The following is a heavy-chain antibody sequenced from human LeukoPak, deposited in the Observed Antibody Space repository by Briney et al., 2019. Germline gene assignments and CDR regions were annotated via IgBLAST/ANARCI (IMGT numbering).Heavy chain of an antibody. CDR1: GYSFIHYW. J-gene: IGHJ4*02. CDR2: IYPGDSDT. CDR3: ARQDGGGLYYFDY. D-gene: IGHD5-12*01. V-gene: IGHV5-51*01. Sequence: LGKSLKISCKGSGYSFIHYWIAWVRQMPGKGPEWMGIIYPGDSDTRYSPSFQGQATISADKSITTAYLQWSSLKASDTAIYYCARQDGGGLYYFDYWGQGTLVTVSS.